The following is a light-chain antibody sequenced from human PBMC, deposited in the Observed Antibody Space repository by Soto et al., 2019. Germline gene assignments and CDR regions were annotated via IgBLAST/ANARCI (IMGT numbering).Light chain of an antibody. CDR2: DAS. V-gene: IGKV1-33*01. CDR1: QNINNY. Sequence: DIQMTQSPSSLSASVGDRVTITCQASQNINNYLNWYQQKPGRAPKLLIYDASNLEAGVPSRFRGSGSGTDFTFTITSLQPEDFATYYCQQSYRTPTFGGGTKVDIK. CDR3: QQSYRTPT. J-gene: IGKJ4*01.